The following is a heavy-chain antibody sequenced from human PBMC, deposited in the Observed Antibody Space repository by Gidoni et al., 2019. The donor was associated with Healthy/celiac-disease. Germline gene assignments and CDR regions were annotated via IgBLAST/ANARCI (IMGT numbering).Heavy chain of an antibody. CDR1: GGFISSSSYY. Sequence: QLQLQESGPGLVKPSETLSLTCLVSGGFISSSSYYWGWIRQPPGKGLEWIGSIYYSGCTYYDPSLRRQVTISVDTSNNQFSLKLSSVTAADTAVYCCAREEQWLVLGFDYWGQGTLVTVSS. J-gene: IGHJ4*02. CDR3: AREEQWLVLGFDY. D-gene: IGHD6-19*01. CDR2: IYYSGCT. V-gene: IGHV4-39*07.